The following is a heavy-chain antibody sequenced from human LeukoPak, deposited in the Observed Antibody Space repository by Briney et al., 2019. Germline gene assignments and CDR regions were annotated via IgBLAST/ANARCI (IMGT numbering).Heavy chain of an antibody. CDR3: ARHSPSSTPDHFFP. CDR1: GVANRNKFYF. D-gene: IGHD2/OR15-2a*01. Sequence: SETLSLNCTFSGVANRNKFYFWGWIRQPPGKGLEWIGSANYSGSTYYNPSLKSRATVSVVTSESQFSLKLTSLTAADTAVYYCARHSPSSTPDHFFPWGRGTLVTVSS. V-gene: IGHV4-39*01. CDR2: ANYSGST. J-gene: IGHJ5*02.